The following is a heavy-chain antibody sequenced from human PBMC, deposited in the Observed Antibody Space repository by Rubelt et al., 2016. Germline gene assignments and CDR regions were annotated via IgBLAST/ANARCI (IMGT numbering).Heavy chain of an antibody. V-gene: IGHV3-9*01. CDR3: AKDFCTGNCYRFHYYGMDV. CDR2: ISWNSGYR. CDR1: GFTLGGHA. D-gene: IGHD3/OR15-3a*01. Sequence: QPGGSLSLSCEASGFTLGGHAMHWVRQVPGKALEWVSGISWNSGYRGYADSVKGRFTISKDNAKNSLYLEMNSLRPEDTALYYCAKDFCTGNCYRFHYYGMDVWGQGTAVTVSS. J-gene: IGHJ6*02.